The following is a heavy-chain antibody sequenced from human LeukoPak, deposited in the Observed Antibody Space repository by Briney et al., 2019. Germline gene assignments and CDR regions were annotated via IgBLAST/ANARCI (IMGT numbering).Heavy chain of an antibody. J-gene: IGHJ5*02. D-gene: IGHD3-10*01. CDR1: GYTFTSYA. CDR2: INAGNGNT. V-gene: IGHV1-3*01. CDR3: ARERDYGSRFDP. Sequence: SVKVSCKASGYTFTSYAMHWVRQAPGQRLEWMGWINAGNGNTQYSQKFQGRVTITRDTSASTAYMELSSLRSEDTAVYYCARERDYGSRFDPWGQGTLVTVSS.